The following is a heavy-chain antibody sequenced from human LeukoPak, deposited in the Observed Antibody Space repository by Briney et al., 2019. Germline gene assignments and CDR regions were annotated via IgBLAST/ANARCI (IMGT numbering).Heavy chain of an antibody. J-gene: IGHJ6*03. V-gene: IGHV4-38-2*01. D-gene: IGHD6-13*01. CDR3: ARHMGSSSWYYYYMDV. Sequence: SETLSLTCAVSGYSISSGYYCGWIRLSPGKGLEWIGSIYHSGSTYYNPSLKSRVTISVDTSKNQFSLKLSSVTAADTAVYYCARHMGSSSWYYYYMDVWGKGTTVTVSS. CDR1: GYSISSGYY. CDR2: IYHSGST.